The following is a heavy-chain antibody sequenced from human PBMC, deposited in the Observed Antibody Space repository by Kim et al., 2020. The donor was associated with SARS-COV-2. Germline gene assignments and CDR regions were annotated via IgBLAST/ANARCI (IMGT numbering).Heavy chain of an antibody. J-gene: IGHJ2*01. CDR3: ARLPSSYFDL. CDR1: GGSISTYF. V-gene: IGHV4-59*01. D-gene: IGHD1-26*01. CDR2: IYYSGNT. Sequence: SETLSLTCTVSGGSISTYFWSWIRQPPGKGLEWIGYIYYSGNTNYNPSLKSRVTISVDTSKNQFSLNLSSVTASDTAVYYCARLPSSYFDLWGRGTLVTVSS.